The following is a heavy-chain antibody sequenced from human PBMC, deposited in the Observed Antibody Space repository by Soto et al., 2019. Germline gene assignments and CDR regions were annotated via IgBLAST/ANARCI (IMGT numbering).Heavy chain of an antibody. J-gene: IGHJ4*02. Sequence: SGGSLRLSCAASGFTFSSYAMSWVRQAPGKGLEWVSTITGSGDNTYYADSVKGRFTISRDNSKNTLYLQMNSLRAEDTAVFYCAKHLSEGWPLFDCWGQGTLVTVSS. V-gene: IGHV3-23*01. CDR2: ITGSGDNT. CDR1: GFTFSSYA. CDR3: AKHLSEGWPLFDC. D-gene: IGHD2-15*01.